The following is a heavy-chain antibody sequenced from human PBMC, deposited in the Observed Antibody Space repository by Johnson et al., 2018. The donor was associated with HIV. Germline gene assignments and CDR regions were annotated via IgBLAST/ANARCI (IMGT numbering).Heavy chain of an antibody. CDR3: AKGATYYYGSGSYYTGSAFDI. J-gene: IGHJ3*02. CDR2: ISWNSGSI. V-gene: IGHV3-9*01. CDR1: GFTFDDYA. Sequence: VQLVESGGGLVQPGRSLRLSCAASGFTFDDYAMHWVRQAPGKGLEWVSGISWNSGSIGYADSVKGRFTISRDNAKNTLYLQMNSLRAEDTAVYYCAKGATYYYGSGSYYTGSAFDIWGQGTMVTVSS. D-gene: IGHD3-10*01.